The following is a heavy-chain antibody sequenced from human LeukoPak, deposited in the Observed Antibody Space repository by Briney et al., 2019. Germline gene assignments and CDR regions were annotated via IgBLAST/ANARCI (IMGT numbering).Heavy chain of an antibody. CDR3: ARVLSRYYDSSGYQRPYYFDY. CDR2: IIPIFGTA. Sequence: GASVKVSCKASGGTFSSYAISWVRQAPGQGLEWMGGIIPIFGTANYAQKFQGRVTITADKSTSTAYMELSSLRSEDTAVYYCARVLSRYYDSSGYQRPYYFDYWGQGTLVTVSS. V-gene: IGHV1-69*06. CDR1: GGTFSSYA. J-gene: IGHJ4*02. D-gene: IGHD3-22*01.